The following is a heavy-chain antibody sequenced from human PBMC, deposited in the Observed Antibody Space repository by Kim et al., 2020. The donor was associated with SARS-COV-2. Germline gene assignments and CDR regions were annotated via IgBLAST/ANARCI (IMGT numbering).Heavy chain of an antibody. V-gene: IGHV4-61*01. CDR2: VHAFGGT. CDR3: ARTLLTSGSSWFGP. Sequence: SETLSLTCTVSGGSVSSGSYYWSWIRQSPGKGLEWIGNVHAFGGTNYNPSLKSRVTISRDTSENQFSLRLTSVTAVDTAVYYCARTLLTSGSSWFGPWGQGTLVTVSS. CDR1: GGSVSSGSYY. D-gene: IGHD3-10*01. J-gene: IGHJ5*02.